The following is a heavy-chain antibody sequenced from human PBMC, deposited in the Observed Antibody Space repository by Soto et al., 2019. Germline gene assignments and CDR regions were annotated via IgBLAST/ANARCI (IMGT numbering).Heavy chain of an antibody. D-gene: IGHD4-4*01. CDR3: ARPLWRDDYNWGYFDL. CDR2: ISYDGSNK. V-gene: IGHV3-30-3*01. J-gene: IGHJ2*01. CDR1: GFTFSSYA. Sequence: QVQLVESGGGVVQPGRSLRLSCAASGFTFSSYAMHWVRQAPGKGLEWVAVISYDGSNKYYADSVKGRFTISRDNSKNTLYLKLNSMRAEDTALYYCARPLWRDDYNWGYFDLWGRGTLVTVSS.